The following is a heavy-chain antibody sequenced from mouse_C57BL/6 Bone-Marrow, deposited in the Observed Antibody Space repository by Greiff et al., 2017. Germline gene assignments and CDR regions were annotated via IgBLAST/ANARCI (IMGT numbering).Heavy chain of an antibody. J-gene: IGHJ3*01. CDR1: GYTFTSYW. CDR3: ARDRDYGSWFAY. Sequence: VQLQQPGAELVMPGASVKLSCKASGYTFTSYWMHWVKQRPGQGLEWIGEIDPSDSYTNYNQKFKGKSTLTVDKSSSTAYMQLSSLTSEDSAVYYCARDRDYGSWFAYWGQVTLVTVSA. D-gene: IGHD1-1*01. CDR2: IDPSDSYT. V-gene: IGHV1-69*01.